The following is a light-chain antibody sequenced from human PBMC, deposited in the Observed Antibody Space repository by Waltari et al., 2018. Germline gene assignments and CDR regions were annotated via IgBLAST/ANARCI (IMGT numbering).Light chain of an antibody. CDR1: SSNIGNYY. Sequence: QSVLTQPPSVSAAPGQKVTISRSGSSSNIGNYYVSWYHQFPGAAPKLLIYDKNKRPSGIPDRFSASKSGTSATLAITGLQIGDEADYYCATWDNSLRNVVFGGGTKLTVL. J-gene: IGLJ2*01. V-gene: IGLV1-51*01. CDR3: ATWDNSLRNVV. CDR2: DKN.